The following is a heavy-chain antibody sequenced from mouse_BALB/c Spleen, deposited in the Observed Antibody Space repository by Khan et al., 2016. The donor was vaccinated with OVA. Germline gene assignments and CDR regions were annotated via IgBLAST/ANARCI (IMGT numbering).Heavy chain of an antibody. V-gene: IGHV8-12*01. Sequence: QVTLKESGPGILQPSQTLSLTCSFSGFSLSTSGMGVSWIRQTSGKGLEWLAHIYWDDEKRYNPSLKSRLTISKDTSRNQVFLKITRVDTADTATYYCVRNLYDYDPWFAYWGQGTLVTVSA. D-gene: IGHD2-4*01. CDR2: IYWDDEK. CDR3: VRNLYDYDPWFAY. J-gene: IGHJ3*01. CDR1: GFSLSTSGMG.